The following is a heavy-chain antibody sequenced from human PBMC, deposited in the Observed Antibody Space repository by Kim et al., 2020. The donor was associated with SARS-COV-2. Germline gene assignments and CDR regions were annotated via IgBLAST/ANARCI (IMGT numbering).Heavy chain of an antibody. CDR1: GGSISSYY. V-gene: IGHV4-59*01. CDR3: ARDGGLAVAGHSDAFDI. D-gene: IGHD6-19*01. J-gene: IGHJ3*02. CDR2: IYYSGST. Sequence: SETLSLTCTVSGGSISSYYWSWIRQPPGKGLEWIGYIYYSGSTNYKPSLKSRVTISVDTSKNQFSLKLSSVTSAGTAVYYCARDGGLAVAGHSDAFDIWGQGTMVTVSS.